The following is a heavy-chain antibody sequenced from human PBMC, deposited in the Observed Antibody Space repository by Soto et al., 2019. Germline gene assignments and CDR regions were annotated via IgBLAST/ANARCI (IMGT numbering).Heavy chain of an antibody. D-gene: IGHD3-10*01. CDR3: ARHSYFYGSTYGCWLDP. J-gene: IGHJ5*02. Sequence: SETLSLTCTVSGGSIISSSYYWGWIRQPPGKGLEWIGSIFYSGSTYYNPSLKSRVTISVDTSKNQFSLKLRSVTAADTAVYYCARHSYFYGSTYGCWLDPWGQGTLVTVS. V-gene: IGHV4-39*01. CDR1: GGSIISSSYY. CDR2: IFYSGST.